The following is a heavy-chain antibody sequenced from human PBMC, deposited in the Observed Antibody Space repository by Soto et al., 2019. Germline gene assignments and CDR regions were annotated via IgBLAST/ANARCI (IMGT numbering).Heavy chain of an antibody. D-gene: IGHD3-3*01. V-gene: IGHV4-59*01. CDR1: GASISSYY. J-gene: IGHJ6*02. Sequence: QVQLQESGPGLVKPSETLSLTCTVSGASISSYYWTWIRQPPGKGLEWIGYIYKSGSTNYNPSLKSRVTISVDTSKNQFSLKLSSVTAADTAVYYCARDGGFYYGMDVWGQGTTVTVSS. CDR2: IYKSGST. CDR3: ARDGGFYYGMDV.